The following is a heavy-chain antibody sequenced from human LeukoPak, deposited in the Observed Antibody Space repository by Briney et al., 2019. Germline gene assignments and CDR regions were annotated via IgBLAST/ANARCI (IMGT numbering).Heavy chain of an antibody. CDR1: GGSFSGYY. CDR3: ARHRIHSFDY. CDR2: IYYRGST. V-gene: IGHV4-34*01. Sequence: SETLSLTCAVYGGSFSGYYWSWIRQPPGKDLEWIGSIYYRGSTYYNASLKSRVTMSVDTSKNRVSLKLSSVTAADTAVYYCARHRIHSFDYWGQGTLVTVSS. D-gene: IGHD2/OR15-2a*01. J-gene: IGHJ4*02.